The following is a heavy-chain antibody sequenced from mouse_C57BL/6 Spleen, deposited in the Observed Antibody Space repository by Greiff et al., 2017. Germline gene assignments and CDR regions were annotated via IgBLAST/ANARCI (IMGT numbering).Heavy chain of an antibody. CDR2: ISYDGSN. CDR1: GYSITSGYY. D-gene: IGHD1-1*01. Sequence: EVQLVESGPGLVKPSQSLSLTCSVTGYSITSGYYWNWIRQFPGNKLEWMGYISYDGSNNYNPSLKNRLSITRDTSKNQFFLKLNSVTTEDTATYYCARYYGSSLYYAMDYWGQGTSVTVSS. V-gene: IGHV3-6*01. J-gene: IGHJ4*01. CDR3: ARYYGSSLYYAMDY.